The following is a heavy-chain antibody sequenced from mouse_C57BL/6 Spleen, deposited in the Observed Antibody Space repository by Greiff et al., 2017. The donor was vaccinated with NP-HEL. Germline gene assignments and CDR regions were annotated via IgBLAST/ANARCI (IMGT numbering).Heavy chain of an antibody. Sequence: DVKLVESGPGLVKPSQSLSLTCSVTGYSITSGYYWNWIRQFPGNKLEWMGYISYDGSNNYNPSLKNRISITRDTSKNQFFLKLNSVTTEDTATYYCARDSATVLGEFDVWGTGTTVTVSS. CDR3: ARDSATVLGEFDV. CDR1: GYSITSGYY. D-gene: IGHD1-1*01. J-gene: IGHJ1*03. V-gene: IGHV3-6*01. CDR2: ISYDGSN.